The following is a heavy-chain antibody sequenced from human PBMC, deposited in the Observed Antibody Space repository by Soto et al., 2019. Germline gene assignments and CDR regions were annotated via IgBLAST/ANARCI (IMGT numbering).Heavy chain of an antibody. J-gene: IGHJ4*02. D-gene: IGHD3-22*01. Sequence: QVQLVQSGAEVKKPGSSVKVSCKASGGTFSSYTISWVRQAPGQGLEWMGRIIPILGIANYAQKFQGRVTXTXXKPTSTAYMDLSSLRSEDTAVYYCARGLSSSGYEYWGQGTLVTVSS. CDR1: GGTFSSYT. CDR3: ARGLSSSGYEY. V-gene: IGHV1-69*02. CDR2: IIPILGIA.